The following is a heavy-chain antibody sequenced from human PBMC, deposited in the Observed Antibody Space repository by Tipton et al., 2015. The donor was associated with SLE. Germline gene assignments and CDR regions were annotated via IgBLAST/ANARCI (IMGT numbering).Heavy chain of an antibody. CDR3: ARGNEVTISFDY. CDR1: GGSISSYY. J-gene: IGHJ4*02. CDR2: INHSGST. D-gene: IGHD3-3*01. Sequence: TLSLTCTVSGGSISSYYWSWIRQPPGKGLEWIGEINHSGSTNYNPSLKSRVTISVDTSKNQFSLKLSSVTAADTAVYYCARGNEVTISFDYWGQGTLVTVSS. V-gene: IGHV4-34*01.